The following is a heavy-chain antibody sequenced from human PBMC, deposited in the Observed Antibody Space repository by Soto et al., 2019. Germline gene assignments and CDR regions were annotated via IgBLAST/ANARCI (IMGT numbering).Heavy chain of an antibody. CDR1: GYSFTSYW. Sequence: GESLKISCKGSGYSFTSYWIGWVRQMPGKGLEWMGIIYPGDSDTRYSPYFQGQVTISADKSISTAYLQWSSLKASDTAMYYCARHIGHSSGPNYYYYGMDVWGQGTTVTVSS. V-gene: IGHV5-51*01. D-gene: IGHD3-22*01. CDR2: IYPGDSDT. J-gene: IGHJ6*02. CDR3: ARHIGHSSGPNYYYYGMDV.